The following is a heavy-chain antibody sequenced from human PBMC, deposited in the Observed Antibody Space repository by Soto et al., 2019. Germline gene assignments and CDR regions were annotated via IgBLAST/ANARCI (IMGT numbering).Heavy chain of an antibody. D-gene: IGHD6-19*01. Sequence: QVQLVESGGGVVQPGRSLRLSCAASGFTFSSYAMHWVRQAPGKGLEWVAVISYDGSNKYYADSVKGRFTISRDNSKNTLYLQMNSLRAEDTAVYYCARDMWWQWLVRYYFDYWGQGTLVTVSS. CDR1: GFTFSSYA. CDR3: ARDMWWQWLVRYYFDY. V-gene: IGHV3-30-3*01. J-gene: IGHJ4*02. CDR2: ISYDGSNK.